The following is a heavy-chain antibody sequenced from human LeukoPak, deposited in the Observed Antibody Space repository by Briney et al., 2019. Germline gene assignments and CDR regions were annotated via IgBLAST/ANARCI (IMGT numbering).Heavy chain of an antibody. CDR3: ARGLSSTYYYDSSGYYPRGVFDY. CDR2: IYYTGST. D-gene: IGHD3-22*01. J-gene: IGHJ4*02. Sequence: SETLSLTCTVSGGSISSYYWNWLRQPPGKGLEWIGFIYYTGSTNYSPSLKSRVTISEETSKNQISLKLSSVTAADTAVYYCARGLSSTYYYDSSGYYPRGVFDYWGQGTLVTVSS. V-gene: IGHV4-59*01. CDR1: GGSISSYY.